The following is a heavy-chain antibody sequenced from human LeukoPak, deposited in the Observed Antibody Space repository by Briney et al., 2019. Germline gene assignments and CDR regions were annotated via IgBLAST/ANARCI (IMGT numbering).Heavy chain of an antibody. CDR3: ERGYLPQPLLYSSGWTSPGVYYFDY. CDR1: GGSFSGYY. CDR2: INHSGST. V-gene: IGHV4-34*01. Sequence: PSETLSLTCAVYGGSFSGYYWSWIRQPPGKVLEWIGEINHSGSTNYNPSLKSRITISVDTSKNQFSLKLSSVTAADTAVYYCERGYLPQPLLYSSGWTSPGVYYFDYWGQGTLVTVSS. J-gene: IGHJ4*02. D-gene: IGHD6-19*01.